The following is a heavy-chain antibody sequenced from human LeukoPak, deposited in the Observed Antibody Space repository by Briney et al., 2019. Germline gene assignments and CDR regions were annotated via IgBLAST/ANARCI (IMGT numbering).Heavy chain of an antibody. Sequence: GRSLRLSCAVSGFTVRSIYMSWVRQAAGTGLEWGSVIYSGGSTYYADSVKGRFTISRDNSKNTLYRQMNSLRAEDTAVYYCARGPNYYDSSGYYLVDCWGQGTLVTVSS. CDR2: IYSGGST. V-gene: IGHV3-66*02. J-gene: IGHJ4*02. CDR1: GFTVRSIY. CDR3: ARGPNYYDSSGYYLVDC. D-gene: IGHD3-22*01.